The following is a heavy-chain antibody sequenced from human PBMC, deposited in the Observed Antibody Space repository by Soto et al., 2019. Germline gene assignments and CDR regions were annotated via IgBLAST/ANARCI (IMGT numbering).Heavy chain of an antibody. J-gene: IGHJ6*03. CDR3: AKSAPRLTGNYYYYMDV. V-gene: IGHV3-23*01. CDR1: GFTFSSYA. CDR2: ISGSGGST. D-gene: IGHD3-9*01. Sequence: GGSLRLSCAASGFTFSSYAMSWVRQAPGKGLEWVSAISGSGGSTYYADSVKGRFTISRDNSKNTLYLQMNSLRAEDTAVYYCAKSAPRLTGNYYYYMDVWGKGTTVTVSS.